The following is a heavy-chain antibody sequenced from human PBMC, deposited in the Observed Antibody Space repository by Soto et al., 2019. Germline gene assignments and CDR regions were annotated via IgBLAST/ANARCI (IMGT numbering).Heavy chain of an antibody. CDR2: IKSKSDGGTT. D-gene: IGHD2-15*01. V-gene: IGHV3-15*01. CDR1: GFTFSDAW. J-gene: IGHJ5*02. Sequence: GGSLRLSCAASGFTFSDAWMSWVRQAPGEGLDWVGRIKSKSDGGTTEYAAPVRGRFTISRDDSKNTLYLQMNSLKTEDTAVYYCTTDLWRIAVVVGSTGYFNPWGQGTPVTVSS. CDR3: TTDLWRIAVVVGSTGYFNP.